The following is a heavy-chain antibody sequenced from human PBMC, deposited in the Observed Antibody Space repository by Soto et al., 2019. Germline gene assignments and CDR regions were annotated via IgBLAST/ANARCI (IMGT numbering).Heavy chain of an antibody. CDR2: ISYDGSNK. CDR3: ARAYYDFWSGYYTAYYYGMDV. Sequence: AGGSLRLSCAASGFTFSSYAMHWVRQAPGEGLEWVAVISYDGSNKYYADSVKGRFTISRDNSKNTLYLQMNSLRAEDTAVYYCARAYYDFWSGYYTAYYYGMDVWGQGTTVTVSS. D-gene: IGHD3-3*01. CDR1: GFTFSSYA. V-gene: IGHV3-30-3*01. J-gene: IGHJ6*02.